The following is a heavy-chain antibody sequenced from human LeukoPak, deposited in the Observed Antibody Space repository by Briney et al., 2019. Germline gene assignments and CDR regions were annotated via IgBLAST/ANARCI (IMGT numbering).Heavy chain of an antibody. Sequence: ASVNVSCKASGYTFTSYYMHWVRQAPGQGLEWMGIINPSGGSTSYAQKFQGRVTMTRDMSTSTVYMELSSLRSEDTAVYYCARGGDGYNPEMAWFDPWGQGTLVTVSS. D-gene: IGHD5-24*01. CDR3: ARGGDGYNPEMAWFDP. J-gene: IGHJ5*02. CDR2: INPSGGST. CDR1: GYTFTSYY. V-gene: IGHV1-46*01.